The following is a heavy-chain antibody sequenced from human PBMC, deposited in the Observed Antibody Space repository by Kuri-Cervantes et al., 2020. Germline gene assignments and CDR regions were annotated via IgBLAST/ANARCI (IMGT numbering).Heavy chain of an antibody. CDR2: IWYDGSNK. Sequence: GGSLRLSCAASGFTFSSYGMHWVRQAPGKGLEWVAVIWYDGSNKYYADSVKGRFTISRDNSKNTLYLQMNSLRAEDTAVYYCARDNYYDSSGYPPGFEYWGQGTMVTVSS. D-gene: IGHD3-22*01. J-gene: IGHJ4*02. V-gene: IGHV3-33*01. CDR1: GFTFSSYG. CDR3: ARDNYYDSSGYPPGFEY.